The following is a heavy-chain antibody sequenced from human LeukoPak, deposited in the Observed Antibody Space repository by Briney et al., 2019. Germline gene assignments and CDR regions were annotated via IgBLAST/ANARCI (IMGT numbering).Heavy chain of an antibody. D-gene: IGHD3-3*01. V-gene: IGHV1-18*01. J-gene: IGHJ6*03. CDR2: ISAYNGNT. Sequence: ASVKVSCKASGYTFTSYGISWVRQAPGQGLEWMGWISAYNGNTNYAQKLQGRVTMTTDTSTSTAYMELRSLRSDDTAVYYCARRIGGDFWSGYYIAYYYYMDVWGKGTTVTVSS. CDR3: ARRIGGDFWSGYYIAYYYYMDV. CDR1: GYTFTSYG.